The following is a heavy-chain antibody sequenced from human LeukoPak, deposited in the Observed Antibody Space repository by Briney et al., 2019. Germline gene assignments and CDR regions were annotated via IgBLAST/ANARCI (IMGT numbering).Heavy chain of an antibody. CDR1: GGSISSYY. D-gene: IGHD5-18*01. CDR3: ARHFRGRSYGFVY. J-gene: IGHJ4*02. CDR2: IYYSGST. V-gene: IGHV4-59*08. Sequence: SETLSLTCTVSGGSISSYYWSWIRQPPGKGPEWIGYIYYSGSTNYNPSLKSRVTISVDTSKNQFSLKLSSVTAADTAVYYCARHFRGRSYGFVYWGQGTLVTVSS.